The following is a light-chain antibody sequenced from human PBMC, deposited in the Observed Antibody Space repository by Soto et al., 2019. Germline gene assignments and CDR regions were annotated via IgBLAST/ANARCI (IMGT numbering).Light chain of an antibody. Sequence: QSVLTQPPSVSAAPGQKVTISCSGSSSNIGSDFVSWYHQLPGTAPKLLIYDNYKRPSGIPDRFSGSKSGTSATLGITGLQTGDEADYFCSSYTSSSTLWVFGGGTKLTVL. J-gene: IGLJ3*02. V-gene: IGLV1-51*01. CDR3: SSYTSSSTLWV. CDR1: SSNIGSDF. CDR2: DNY.